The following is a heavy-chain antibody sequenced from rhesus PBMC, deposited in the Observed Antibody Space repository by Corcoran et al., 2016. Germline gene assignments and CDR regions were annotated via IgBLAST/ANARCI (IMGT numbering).Heavy chain of an antibody. D-gene: IGHD6-25*01. CDR1: GGSISSGYYY. V-gene: IGHV4-122*02. CDR3: ARETMAAAATFDY. J-gene: IGHJ4*01. CDR2: ITYSGST. Sequence: QVQLQESGPGLVKPSETLSLTCAVSGGSISSGYYYWSWIRQPPGKGLDWIGYITYSGSTSNNPSLKSRVTNSKDTSKTQFSLKLSSVTAADTAVYYCARETMAAAATFDYWGQGVLVTVSS.